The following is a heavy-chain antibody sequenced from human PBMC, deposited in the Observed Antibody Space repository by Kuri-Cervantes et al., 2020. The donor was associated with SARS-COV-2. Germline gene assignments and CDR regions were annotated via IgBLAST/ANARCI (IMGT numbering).Heavy chain of an antibody. CDR2: IYYSGST. Sequence: ESLKISCTVSGGSISSSSYYLGWIRQPPGKGLEWIGSIYYSGSTYYNPSLKSRVTISVDTSKNQFSLKLSSVTAADTAVYYCARVPIAAPEYWGQGTLVTDSS. CDR1: GGSISSSSYY. CDR3: ARVPIAAPEY. V-gene: IGHV4-39*07. D-gene: IGHD6-13*01. J-gene: IGHJ4*02.